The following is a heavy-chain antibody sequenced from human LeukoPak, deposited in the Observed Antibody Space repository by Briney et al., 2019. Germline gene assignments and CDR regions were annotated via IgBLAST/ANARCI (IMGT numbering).Heavy chain of an antibody. V-gene: IGHV4-39*07. CDR2: MYYSGST. J-gene: IGHJ2*01. D-gene: IGHD7-27*01. CDR3: VARSWGHWYFNL. Sequence: SETLSLTCTVSGYSISSTGYYWGWIRQPPGKGLEWIGSMYYSGSTYNNPSLKSRVTISVDTSKNQFSLRLSSVTAADTAVYYCVARSWGHWYFNLWGRGTLVTVSS. CDR1: GYSISSTGYY.